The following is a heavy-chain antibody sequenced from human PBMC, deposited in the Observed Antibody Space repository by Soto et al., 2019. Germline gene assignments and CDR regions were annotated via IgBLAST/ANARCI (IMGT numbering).Heavy chain of an antibody. J-gene: IGHJ4*02. Sequence: QVHLVQSAAEVKKPGSSVRVSCTVSGGTFGRNTIVWVRQAPEQGLECMGHIVPIFGTFKYAQKFQGRVTFTADESTTTAYMDLSSLTSEDTAVYFGAGDLNWALDYWGQGTLVTVSS. V-gene: IGHV1-69*01. CDR3: AGDLNWALDY. CDR2: IVPIFGTF. D-gene: IGHD7-27*01. CDR1: GGTFGRNT.